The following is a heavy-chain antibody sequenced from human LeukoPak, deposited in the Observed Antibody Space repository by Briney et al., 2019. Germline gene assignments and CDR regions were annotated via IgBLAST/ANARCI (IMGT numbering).Heavy chain of an antibody. J-gene: IGHJ3*02. CDR1: GFTFSSYA. CDR2: ISGSGGST. Sequence: GGSLRLSCAASGFTFSSYAMTWVRQAPGKGLEWVSGISGSGGSTYYADSVKGRFTISRDNSKNTLYLQMNGLSAEDTAVYYCAKVSGIWFGRNQDTFDIWGQGTMVTVSS. CDR3: AKVSGIWFGRNQDTFDI. V-gene: IGHV3-23*01. D-gene: IGHD3-10*01.